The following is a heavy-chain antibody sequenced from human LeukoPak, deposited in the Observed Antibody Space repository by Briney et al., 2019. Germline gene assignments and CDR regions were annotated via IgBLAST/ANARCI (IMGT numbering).Heavy chain of an antibody. CDR3: ARCSGYGMDV. CDR1: GFTFSSYA. V-gene: IGHV3-30-3*01. J-gene: IGHJ6*02. D-gene: IGHD3-10*02. CDR2: MSFDGTHI. Sequence: GGSLRLSCAASGFTFSSYAMHWVRQAPGKGLEWVAVMSFDGTHIYYAGSVKGRLTISRDNSKNTLHLQMNSLRDEDTAVYHCARCSGYGMDVWGQGTTVTVSS.